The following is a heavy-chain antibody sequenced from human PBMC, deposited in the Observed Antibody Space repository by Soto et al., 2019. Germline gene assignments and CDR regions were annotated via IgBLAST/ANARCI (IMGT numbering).Heavy chain of an antibody. Sequence: SETLSLTCTVSGGSISSYYFSWIRPPPGKGLEWIGYIYYSGSTNYNPSLKSRVTISVDTSKNQFSLKLSSVTAEDTALYYCAKDNSHYGGNFVFDYWGQGTLVTVSS. D-gene: IGHD4-17*01. CDR1: GGSISSYY. V-gene: IGHV4-59*01. CDR2: IYYSGST. J-gene: IGHJ4*02. CDR3: AKDNSHYGGNFVFDY.